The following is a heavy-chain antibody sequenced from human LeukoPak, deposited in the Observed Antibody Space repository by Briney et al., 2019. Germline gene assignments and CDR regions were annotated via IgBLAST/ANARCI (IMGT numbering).Heavy chain of an antibody. CDR3: ARGTVIDYLDY. V-gene: IGHV3-30-3*01. CDR2: ISYDGSRV. D-gene: IGHD4-17*01. Sequence: GRSLRLSCEASGFTFSNYAMDWIRKAPGKGLEGVAIISYDGSRVDYADSVKGRFTISRDKSKNTVYLQMDSLRIEDTAVYYCARGTVIDYLDYWGQGTLVTVSS. CDR1: GFTFSNYA. J-gene: IGHJ4*02.